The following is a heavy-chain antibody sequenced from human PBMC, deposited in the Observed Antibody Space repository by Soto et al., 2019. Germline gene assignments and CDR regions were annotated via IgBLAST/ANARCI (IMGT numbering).Heavy chain of an antibody. V-gene: IGHV3-33*01. Sequence: QVQLGESGGGVVQPGRSVTLSCAASGFTFSRYGMHWVRQAPGKGLEWVAVKWYDGRNTYYADSVKGRFTISRDDSKNTVYLQMNSLRVEDTAVYYCARDWLSRTVDYWGQGTLVTVSS. D-gene: IGHD5-12*01. J-gene: IGHJ4*02. CDR3: ARDWLSRTVDY. CDR2: KWYDGRNT. CDR1: GFTFSRYG.